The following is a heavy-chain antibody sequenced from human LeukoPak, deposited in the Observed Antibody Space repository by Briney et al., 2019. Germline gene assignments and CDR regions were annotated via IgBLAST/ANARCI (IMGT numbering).Heavy chain of an antibody. Sequence: GGSLRLSCAASGFTFSSYSMSWVRQAPGKGLEWVSSISSSSSYIYYADSVKGRFTISRDNAKNPLYLQMNSLRAEDTAVYYCARSLEWAMDVWGKGTTVTVSS. CDR1: GFTFSSYS. J-gene: IGHJ6*03. D-gene: IGHD3-3*01. CDR3: ARSLEWAMDV. CDR2: ISSSSSYI. V-gene: IGHV3-21*01.